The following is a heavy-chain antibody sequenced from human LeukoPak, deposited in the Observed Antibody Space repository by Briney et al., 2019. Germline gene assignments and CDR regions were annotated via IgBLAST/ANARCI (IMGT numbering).Heavy chain of an antibody. V-gene: IGHV3-30*03. D-gene: IGHD2-21*02. CDR3: ATGVTAIENFDY. J-gene: IGHJ4*02. CDR1: GFTFSSYG. Sequence: GGSLRLSCAASGFTFSSYGMHWARQAPGKGLEWVAVVSFDGSDKYYADSVKGRFTTSRDNSRKTLFLQMNSLRVEDTALYFCATGVTAIENFDYWGQGTLVTVSS. CDR2: VSFDGSDK.